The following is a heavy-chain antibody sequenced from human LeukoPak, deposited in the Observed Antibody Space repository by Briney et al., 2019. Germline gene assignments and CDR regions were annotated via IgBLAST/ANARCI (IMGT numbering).Heavy chain of an antibody. V-gene: IGHV3-73*01. CDR1: GFTFSGSA. J-gene: IGHJ4*02. D-gene: IGHD3-22*01. CDR2: IRSKANSYAT. Sequence: GGSLRLSCAASGFTFSGSAMHWVRQASGKGLEWVGRIRSKANSYATAYAASVKGRFTISRDDSKNTAYLQMNSLKTEDTAVYYCARDPEGYYDSSGYYSPRYFDYWGQGTLVTVSS. CDR3: ARDPEGYYDSSGYYSPRYFDY.